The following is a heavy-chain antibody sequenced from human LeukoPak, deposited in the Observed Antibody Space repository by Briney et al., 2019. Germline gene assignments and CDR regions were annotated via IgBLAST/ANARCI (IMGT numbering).Heavy chain of an antibody. CDR1: GGSFSGYY. CDR2: INHSGST. D-gene: IGHD1-1*01. J-gene: IGHJ4*02. Sequence: SETLSLTCAVYGGSFSGYYWSWIRQPPGKGLEWIGEINHSGSTNYNPSLKSRVTISVDTSKNQFSLKLSSVTAADTAVYYCARRRTEADYWGQGTLVTVSS. V-gene: IGHV4-34*01. CDR3: ARRRTEADY.